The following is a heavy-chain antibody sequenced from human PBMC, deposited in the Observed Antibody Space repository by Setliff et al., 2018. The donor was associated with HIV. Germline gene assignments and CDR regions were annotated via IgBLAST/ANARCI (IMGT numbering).Heavy chain of an antibody. D-gene: IGHD3-22*01. CDR2: ISSSGSTI. CDR1: GFTFSSYE. V-gene: IGHV3-48*03. CDR3: ARDYYDRSGFPSYFDL. J-gene: IGHJ2*01. Sequence: PGGSLRLSCAASGFTFSSYEMNWVRQAPGKGLEWVSYISSSGSTIYYADSMKGRFTISRDNAKNSLYLQMNSLRAEDTAVYYCARDYYDRSGFPSYFDLWGRGTLVTVSS.